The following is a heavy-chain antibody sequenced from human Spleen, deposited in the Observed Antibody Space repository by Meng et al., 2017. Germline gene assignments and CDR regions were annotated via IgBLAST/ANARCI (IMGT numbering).Heavy chain of an antibody. CDR1: GFNFRSYA. J-gene: IGHJ6*02. V-gene: IGHV3-23*01. CDR3: AKVYYGMDV. Sequence: GGSLRLSCAASGFNFRSYAMTWVRQAPGKGLEWVSGISGSGGSTYYADSVKGRFTISRDNSKNTLYLQMNSLRAEDTAVYYCAKVYYGMDVWGQGTTVTVSS. CDR2: ISGSGGST.